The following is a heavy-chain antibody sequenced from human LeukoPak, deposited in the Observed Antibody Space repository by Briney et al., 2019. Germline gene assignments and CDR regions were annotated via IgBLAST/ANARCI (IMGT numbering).Heavy chain of an antibody. J-gene: IGHJ4*02. CDR2: INHSGST. V-gene: IGHV4-34*01. Sequence: SETLSLTCAVYGGSFSGHYWSRIRQPPGKGLEWIGEINHSGSTNYNPSLKSRVTISVDTSKNQFSLKLSSVTAADTAVYYCARGGIAAAGDYWGQGTLVTVSS. D-gene: IGHD6-13*01. CDR1: GGSFSGHY. CDR3: ARGGIAAAGDY.